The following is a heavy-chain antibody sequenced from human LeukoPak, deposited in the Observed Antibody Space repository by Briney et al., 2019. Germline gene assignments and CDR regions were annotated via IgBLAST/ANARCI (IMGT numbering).Heavy chain of an antibody. CDR1: GGSFSGYY. CDR2: INHSGST. D-gene: IGHD2-21*01. CDR3: ARGSQHRNFDY. J-gene: IGHJ4*02. Sequence: TSETLSLTCAVYGGSFSGYYWSWIRQPPGKGLEWIGEINHSGSTNYNPSLKSRVAISVDTSKNQFSLKLSSVTAADTAVYYCARGSQHRNFDYWGQGTLVTVSS. V-gene: IGHV4-34*01.